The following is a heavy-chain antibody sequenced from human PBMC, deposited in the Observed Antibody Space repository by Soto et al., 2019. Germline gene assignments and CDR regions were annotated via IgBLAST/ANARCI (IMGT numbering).Heavy chain of an antibody. D-gene: IGHD3-22*01. Sequence: SETLSLTCTVSGGSISSGNYYWGWIRQPPGKGLEWIASIYYTGSTYYNPPLKSRVTMSVDTFENQFSLKLTSVTAADTAVYYCSTLFTMIDNWGQGTPVTVSS. CDR2: IYYTGST. CDR1: GGSISSGNYY. CDR3: STLFTMIDN. V-gene: IGHV4-39*01. J-gene: IGHJ4*02.